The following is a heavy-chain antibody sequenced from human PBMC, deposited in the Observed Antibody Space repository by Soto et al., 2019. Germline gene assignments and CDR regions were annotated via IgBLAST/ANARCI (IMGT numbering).Heavy chain of an antibody. D-gene: IGHD5-12*01. CDR2: IIPLFPTP. J-gene: IGHJ6*02. V-gene: IGHV1-69*12. CDR3: ARDKARLQLGGNYYYGMDV. Sequence: QVQLVQSGAEVKKPGSSVTVSCKASGGTFGNSAISWVRQAPGQGLEWMGGIIPLFPTPDYAQKFQGRVTITADESTSTAYMELTSLRSEDTAVYYCARDKARLQLGGNYYYGMDVWGQGTTVTVSS. CDR1: GGTFGNSA.